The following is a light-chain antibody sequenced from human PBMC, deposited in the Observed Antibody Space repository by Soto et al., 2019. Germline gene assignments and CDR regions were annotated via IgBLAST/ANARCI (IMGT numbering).Light chain of an antibody. V-gene: IGKV1-39*01. J-gene: IGKJ1*01. CDR3: QQSYSNPCT. CDR2: AAS. CDR1: QTISSY. Sequence: DIQIIRSPSSLSASVEHSFTIPCLASQTISSYLTWYQQKPGKAPNLLIYAASSLQSGVPSRFSGSGSGTDFTLTISSLQPEDFATYYCQQSYSNPCTFGQGTKVDIK.